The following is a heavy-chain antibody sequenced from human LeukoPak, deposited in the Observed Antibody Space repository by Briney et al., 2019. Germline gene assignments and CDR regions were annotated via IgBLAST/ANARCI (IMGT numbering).Heavy chain of an antibody. J-gene: IGHJ4*02. D-gene: IGHD5-18*01. CDR3: ARDRDWAGYTYGFYY. Sequence: ASVKVSCKASGGTFSSYAISWVRQAPGQGLEWMGGIIPIFGTANYAQKFQGRVTITADESTSTAYMELSSLRSEDTAVYYCARDRDWAGYTYGFYYWGQGALVTVSS. V-gene: IGHV1-69*13. CDR2: IIPIFGTA. CDR1: GGTFSSYA.